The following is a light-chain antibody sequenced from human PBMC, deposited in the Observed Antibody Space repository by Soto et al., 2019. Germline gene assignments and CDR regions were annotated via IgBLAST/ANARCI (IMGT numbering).Light chain of an antibody. CDR3: QQYKDWPPWT. CDR2: GAS. CDR1: QRVMNK. V-gene: IGKV3-15*01. Sequence: EIVMTQSPVTLSVSPGESATLSCRASQRVMNKLAWYQQKPGQAPRLLIYGASTRATDIPARFSGSGSGTEFTLTISSRQSEDSAVYYCQQYKDWPPWTFGQGTKVEIK. J-gene: IGKJ1*01.